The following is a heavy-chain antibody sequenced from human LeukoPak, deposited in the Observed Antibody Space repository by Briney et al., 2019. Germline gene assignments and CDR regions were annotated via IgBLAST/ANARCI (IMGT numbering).Heavy chain of an antibody. V-gene: IGHV3-23*01. J-gene: IGHJ4*02. Sequence: PGGSLRLSCAASGFTISSYAMSWVRQAAGQGLEWVSGISGSGDSTYYADSVKGRFTISRDNSKNTLCLEMNSMRAEDTAVYYCAKEVFRGVFDYWGQGTLVTVSS. CDR1: GFTISSYA. CDR3: AKEVFRGVFDY. CDR2: ISGSGDST. D-gene: IGHD3-10*01.